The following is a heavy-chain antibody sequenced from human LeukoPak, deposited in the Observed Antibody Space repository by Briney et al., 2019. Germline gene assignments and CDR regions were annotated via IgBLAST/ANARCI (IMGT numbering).Heavy chain of an antibody. CDR2: IYPGDSDT. D-gene: IGHD1-1*01. CDR3: ARQVVQYYYYYYMDV. CDR1: GYSFTSYW. V-gene: IGHV5-51*01. J-gene: IGHJ6*03. Sequence: GESLKISCKGSGYSFTSYWIGWVRQMPGKGLGWMGIIYPGDSDTRYSPSFQGQVTISADKSISTAYLQWSSLKASDTAMYYCARQVVQYYYYYYMDVWGKGTTVTVSS.